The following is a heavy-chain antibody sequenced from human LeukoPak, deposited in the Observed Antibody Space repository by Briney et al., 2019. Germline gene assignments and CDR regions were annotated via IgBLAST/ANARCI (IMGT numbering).Heavy chain of an antibody. D-gene: IGHD1-14*01. CDR1: GYTLSDLS. V-gene: IGHV1-24*01. J-gene: IGHJ4*02. Sequence: ALVKVSCKVSGYTLSDLSMHWVRQAPGKGLEWMGSFALEDGEKIYAQKFQGRVTMTEDTSTDTAYMELSSLRSEDTAVYYCATAFAGNLVDYWGQGTLVTVSS. CDR2: FALEDGEK. CDR3: ATAFAGNLVDY.